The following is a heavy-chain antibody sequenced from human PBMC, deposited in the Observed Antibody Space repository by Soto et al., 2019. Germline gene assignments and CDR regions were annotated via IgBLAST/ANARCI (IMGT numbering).Heavy chain of an antibody. CDR2: IIPIFGTA. Sequence: QVQLVQSGAEVKKPGSSVKVSCKASGGTFSSYAISWVRQAPGQGLEWMGGIIPIFGTANYAQKFQGRVTITADESTSTAYMELSSLRSEDTAVYYCARERGRGGSYYVAEYFQHWGQGTLVTVSS. J-gene: IGHJ1*01. V-gene: IGHV1-69*01. CDR1: GGTFSSYA. CDR3: ARERGRGGSYYVAEYFQH. D-gene: IGHD1-26*01.